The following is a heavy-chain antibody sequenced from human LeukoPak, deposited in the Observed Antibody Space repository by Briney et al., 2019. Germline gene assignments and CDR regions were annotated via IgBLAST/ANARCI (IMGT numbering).Heavy chain of an antibody. J-gene: IGHJ6*02. V-gene: IGHV4-59*06. CDR1: GGSINTYY. Sequence: PSETLSLTCTVSGGSINTYYWSWIRQHPGKGLEWIGYIYYSGSTYYNPSLKSRVTISVDTSKNQFSLKLSSVTAADTAVYYCARVALTTVTTRHYYYGMDVWGQGTTVTVSS. CDR2: IYYSGST. D-gene: IGHD4-17*01. CDR3: ARVALTTVTTRHYYYGMDV.